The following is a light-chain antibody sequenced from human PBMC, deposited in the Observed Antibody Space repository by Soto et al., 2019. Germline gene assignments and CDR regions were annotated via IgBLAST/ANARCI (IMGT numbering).Light chain of an antibody. J-gene: IGKJ1*01. CDR2: GAS. CDR3: QQYNTWPGWT. CDR1: QSINSN. V-gene: IGKV3-15*01. Sequence: EVVMTQSPAALSVSPGERATLSCRASQSINSNLAWYQQKPGQAPRLLVYGASTMATGIPARFSGTGSGTAFTLTISSLPSEDFAVYYCQQYNTWPGWTFGQGTKVEIK.